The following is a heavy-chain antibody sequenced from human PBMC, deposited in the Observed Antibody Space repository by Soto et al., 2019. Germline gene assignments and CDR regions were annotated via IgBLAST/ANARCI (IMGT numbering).Heavy chain of an antibody. CDR3: ARDRGSSGWYGAFDI. CDR2: IWYDGSNK. D-gene: IGHD6-19*01. V-gene: IGHV3-33*01. Sequence: GGSLRLSCAASGFTFSSYGMHWVRQAPGKGLEWVAVIWYDGSNKYYADSVKGRFTISRDNSKNTLYLQMNSLRAEDTAVYYCARDRGSSGWYGAFDIWGQGTMVTVSS. CDR1: GFTFSSYG. J-gene: IGHJ3*02.